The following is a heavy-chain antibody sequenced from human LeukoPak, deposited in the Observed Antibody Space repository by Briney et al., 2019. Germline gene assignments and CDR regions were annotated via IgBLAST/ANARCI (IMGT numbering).Heavy chain of an antibody. V-gene: IGHV4-34*01. CDR3: ARKRVRGVAFDP. D-gene: IGHD3-10*01. CDR2: INHSGST. J-gene: IGHJ5*02. Sequence: SETLSLTCAVYGGSFSGYYWSWIRQPPGKGLEWIGEINHSGSTNYNPSLKSRVTISVDTSKNQFSLKLSSVTAADTAVYYCARKRVRGVAFDPWGQGTLVTVSS. CDR1: GGSFSGYY.